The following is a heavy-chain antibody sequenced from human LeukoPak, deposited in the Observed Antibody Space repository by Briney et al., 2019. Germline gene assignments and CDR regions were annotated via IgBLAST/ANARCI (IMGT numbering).Heavy chain of an antibody. D-gene: IGHD6-19*01. CDR2: IYPSDSDT. Sequence: KPGESLKISCKGSGYSFTSYWIAWVRQMPGKGLEWMGIIYPSDSDTRYSPSFQDQVTISADKSINTAYLQWSSLKASDTAMYYCARQIAVADGWFDPRGQGTLVTVSS. CDR3: ARQIAVADGWFDP. V-gene: IGHV5-51*01. J-gene: IGHJ5*02. CDR1: GYSFTSYW.